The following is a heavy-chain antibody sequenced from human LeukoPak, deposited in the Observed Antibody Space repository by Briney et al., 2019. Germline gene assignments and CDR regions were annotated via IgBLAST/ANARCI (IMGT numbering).Heavy chain of an antibody. V-gene: IGHV4-61*02. D-gene: IGHD3-3*02. Sequence: PSETLSLTCTVSGGSISSGSYYWSWIRQPAVKGLEWIGRIYSSGSTNYNPSLKSRVTVSVDTAKNQFSLKLSSLTAADTAVYYCARLRRSRLAEFDYWGQGTLVTVSS. CDR1: GGSISSGSYY. CDR3: ARLRRSRLAEFDY. CDR2: IYSSGST. J-gene: IGHJ4*02.